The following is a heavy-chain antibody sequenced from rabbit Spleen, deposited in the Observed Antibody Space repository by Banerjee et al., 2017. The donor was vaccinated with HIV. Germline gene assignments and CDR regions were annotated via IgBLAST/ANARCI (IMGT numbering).Heavy chain of an antibody. CDR2: IYADSGNT. D-gene: IGHD8-1*01. Sequence: QSLEESGGDLVKPGASLTLTCIASGVSFSSGYDMCWVRQAPGKGLEWIACIYADSGNTYSATWAKGRFTISKTSSTTVTLQMTSLTAADTATYFCARDTGTSFSTCGMDLWGQGTLVTVS. V-gene: IGHV1S40*01. J-gene: IGHJ6*01. CDR1: GVSFSSGYD. CDR3: ARDTGTSFSTCGMDL.